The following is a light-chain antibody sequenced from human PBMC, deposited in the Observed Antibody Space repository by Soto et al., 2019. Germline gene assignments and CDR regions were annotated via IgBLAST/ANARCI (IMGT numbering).Light chain of an antibody. J-gene: IGLJ3*02. CDR3: QSYDRSMSGWV. V-gene: IGLV1-40*01. CDR2: GNS. Sequence: QLVLTQPPSVSGAPGQRVTISCTESSSNIGAGYDVHWYQQLPGTAPKLLIYGNSNRPSGVPDRFSGSKSGTSASLAITGLQAEDESEYYCQSYDRSMSGWVFGGGTKVTV. CDR1: SSNIGAGYD.